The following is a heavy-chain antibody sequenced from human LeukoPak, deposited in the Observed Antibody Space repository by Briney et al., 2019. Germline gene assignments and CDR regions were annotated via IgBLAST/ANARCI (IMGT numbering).Heavy chain of an antibody. D-gene: IGHD2-21*01. CDR3: ARDYIVAPGDRDAFDI. CDR2: IYTRGST. V-gene: IGHV4-4*07. J-gene: IGHJ3*02. CDR1: GGSISSYY. Sequence: PSETLSLTCTVSGGSISSYYWSWIRQPAGKGREWIGRIYTRGSTNYNPSLKSRVTMSVDTSKNQFSLKLSSVTAADTAVYYCARDYIVAPGDRDAFDIWGQGTMVTVCS.